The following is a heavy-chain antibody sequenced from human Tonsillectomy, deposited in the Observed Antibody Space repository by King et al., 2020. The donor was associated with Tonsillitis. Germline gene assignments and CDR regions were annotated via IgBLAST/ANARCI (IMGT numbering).Heavy chain of an antibody. CDR2: IRSKAYGGTT. CDR3: TRAKGGGDCCPNWFDP. CDR1: GFTFGDYA. V-gene: IGHV3-49*03. J-gene: IGHJ5*02. D-gene: IGHD2-21*02. Sequence: VQLVESGGGLVQPGRSLRLSCTASGFTFGDYAMSWFRQAPGKGLEWVGFIRSKAYGGTTEYAASVKGRFTISRDDSKSIAYLQMNSLKTEDTAVYYCTRAKGGGDCCPNWFDPWGQGTLVTVS.